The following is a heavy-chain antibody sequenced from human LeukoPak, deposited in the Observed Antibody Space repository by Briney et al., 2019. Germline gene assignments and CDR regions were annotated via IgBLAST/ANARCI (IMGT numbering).Heavy chain of an antibody. CDR2: IYYSGNT. J-gene: IGHJ4*02. Sequence: SETLTLTCTVSGVSISSSNSYWGWIRQPPGKGLEWIGSIYYSGNTYYNASLKSQVSISIDTSKNQFSLRLTSVTAADTAVYYCARQTGSGLFILPGGQGTLVTVSS. CDR3: ARQTGSGLFILP. CDR1: GVSISSSNSY. V-gene: IGHV4-39*01. D-gene: IGHD3/OR15-3a*01.